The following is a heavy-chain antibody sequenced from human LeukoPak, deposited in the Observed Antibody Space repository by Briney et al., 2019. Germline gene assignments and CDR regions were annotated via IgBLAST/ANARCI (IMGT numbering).Heavy chain of an antibody. V-gene: IGHV3-30*03. CDR3: ARPLQMTTAYYFHY. CDR2: ISYDGSNK. D-gene: IGHD4-17*01. Sequence: PGGSLRLSCAAPGFTFSSYAMHWVRQAPGKGLEWVAVISYDGSNKYHADSVKGRFTISRDTSKNTLYLQMNSLRAEDTAVYYCARPLQMTTAYYFHYWGQGTLVTVSS. J-gene: IGHJ4*02. CDR1: GFTFSSYA.